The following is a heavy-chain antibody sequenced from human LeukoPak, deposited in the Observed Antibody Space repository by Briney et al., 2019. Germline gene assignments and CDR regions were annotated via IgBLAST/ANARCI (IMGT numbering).Heavy chain of an antibody. D-gene: IGHD3-10*01. Sequence: ASVTVSCKVSGYTLTELSMHWVRQAPGKGLEWMGGFDPEDGETIYAQKFQGRVTMTEDTSTDTAYMELSSLRSEDTAVYYCATYRITMVRGVMNYWGQGTLVTVPS. CDR3: ATYRITMVRGVMNY. CDR2: FDPEDGET. J-gene: IGHJ4*02. V-gene: IGHV1-24*01. CDR1: GYTLTELS.